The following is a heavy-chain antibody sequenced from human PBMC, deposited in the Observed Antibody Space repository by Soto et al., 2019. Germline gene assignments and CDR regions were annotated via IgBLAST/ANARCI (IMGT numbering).Heavy chain of an antibody. V-gene: IGHV4-39*02. CDR1: GDSISRSSHY. J-gene: IGHJ4*02. Sequence: PSETLSLTCSVSGDSISRSSHYWGWIRQPPGKGLEWIGSVHISEKAYYNPSLKSRVTVSADTSKNQFSLKLNSVTAADTAVYYCARDKITGLFDYWGQGTLVTVSS. D-gene: IGHD2-8*02. CDR3: ARDKITGLFDY. CDR2: VHISEKA.